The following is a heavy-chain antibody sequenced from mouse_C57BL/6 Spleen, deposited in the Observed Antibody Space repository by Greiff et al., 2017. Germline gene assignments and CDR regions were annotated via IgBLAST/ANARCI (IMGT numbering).Heavy chain of an antibody. V-gene: IGHV1-53*01. J-gene: IGHJ2*01. CDR1: GYTFTSYW. CDR3: ARSDYGSSFFFDY. Sequence: VQLQQPGTELVKPGASVKLSCKASGYTFTSYWMHWVKQRPGQGLEWIGNINPSNGGTNYNEKFKSKATLTVDKSSSTAYMQLSSLTSEDSAVYYCARSDYGSSFFFDYWGQVTTLTVSS. CDR2: INPSNGGT. D-gene: IGHD1-1*01.